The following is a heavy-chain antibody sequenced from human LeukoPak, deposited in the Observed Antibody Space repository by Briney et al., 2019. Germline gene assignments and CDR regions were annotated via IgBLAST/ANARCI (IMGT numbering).Heavy chain of an antibody. Sequence: SETLSLTYAVSGGSISSYYWSWIRQPPGKGLEWIGYIYYSGSTNYNPSLKSRVTISVDTSKNQFSLKLSSVTAADTAVYYCARDPGGSSPLGWYFDLWGRGTLVTVSS. CDR2: IYYSGST. D-gene: IGHD6-13*01. J-gene: IGHJ2*01. CDR3: ARDPGGSSPLGWYFDL. V-gene: IGHV4-59*01. CDR1: GGSISSYY.